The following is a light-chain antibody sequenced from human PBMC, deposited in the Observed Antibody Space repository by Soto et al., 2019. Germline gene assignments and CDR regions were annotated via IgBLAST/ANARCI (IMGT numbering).Light chain of an antibody. CDR3: SSYTISNTLV. V-gene: IGLV2-14*01. Sequence: QSALTQPASVSGSPGQSITISCTGTSSDVGAYNYVYWYQQHPGKAPKLMIFEVSDRPSGVSNRFSGSKSGNTASLTISGLQAEDEADYYCSSYTISNTLVFGGGTQLTVL. CDR1: SSDVGAYNY. CDR2: EVS. J-gene: IGLJ2*01.